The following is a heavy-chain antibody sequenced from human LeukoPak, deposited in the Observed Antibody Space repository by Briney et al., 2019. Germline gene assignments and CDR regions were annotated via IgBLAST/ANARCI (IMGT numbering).Heavy chain of an antibody. V-gene: IGHV3-21*01. J-gene: IGHJ3*02. CDR2: ISSSSSYI. Sequence: PGGSLRLSCAASGFTFSSYSMNWVRQAPGKGLVWVSSISSSSSYIYYADSVKGRFTISRDNAKNSLYLQMNSLRAEDTAVYYCARDHKIAVAGIMHDAFDIWGQGTMVTVSS. D-gene: IGHD6-19*01. CDR1: GFTFSSYS. CDR3: ARDHKIAVAGIMHDAFDI.